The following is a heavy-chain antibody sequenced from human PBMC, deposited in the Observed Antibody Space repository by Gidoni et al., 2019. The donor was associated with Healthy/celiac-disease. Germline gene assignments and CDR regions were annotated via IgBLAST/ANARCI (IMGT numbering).Heavy chain of an antibody. D-gene: IGHD3-22*01. CDR2: IKSKTDGGTT. Sequence: EVQLVASGGGLVKPGGSLSLSCAASGFTFSNAWMSWGRQAPGKGLEWVGRIKSKTDGGTTDYAAPVKGRFTISRDDSKNTLYLQMNSLKTEDTAVYYCTTGNYYDSSGYYKDYWGQGTLVTVSS. V-gene: IGHV3-15*01. CDR3: TTGNYYDSSGYYKDY. J-gene: IGHJ4*02. CDR1: GFTFSNAW.